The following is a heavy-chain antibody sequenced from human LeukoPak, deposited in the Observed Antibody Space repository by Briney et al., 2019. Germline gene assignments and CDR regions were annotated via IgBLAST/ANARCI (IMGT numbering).Heavy chain of an antibody. J-gene: IGHJ4*02. D-gene: IGHD3-10*01. Sequence: GGSLRLSCAASGFTFSSYGMHWVRQAPGKGLEWVAVIWYDGSNKYYADSVKGRFTTSRDNSKNTLYLQMNSLRAEDTAVYYCARESWYYGSGIPGYFDYWGQGTLVTVSS. CDR1: GFTFSSYG. V-gene: IGHV3-33*01. CDR3: ARESWYYGSGIPGYFDY. CDR2: IWYDGSNK.